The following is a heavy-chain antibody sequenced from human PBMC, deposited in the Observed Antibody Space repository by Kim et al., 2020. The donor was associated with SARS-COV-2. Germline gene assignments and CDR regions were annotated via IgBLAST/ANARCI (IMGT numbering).Heavy chain of an antibody. CDR2: VVYDGTQR. J-gene: IGHJ4*02. V-gene: IGHV3-30-3*01. D-gene: IGHD3-3*01. Sequence: GGSLRLSCGASGFTFSGSAMHWVRQAPGKGLEWVASVVYDGTQRYYADSVKGRFTISRDNSRNTLYLQMNSLRPDDTAIYHCARQTSYDHSDLGDWGQGTLVTVSS. CDR3: ARQTSYDHSDLGD. CDR1: GFTFSGSA.